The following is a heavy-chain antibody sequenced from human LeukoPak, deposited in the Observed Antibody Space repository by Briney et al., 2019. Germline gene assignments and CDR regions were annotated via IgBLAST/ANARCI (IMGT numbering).Heavy chain of an antibody. CDR2: ISSSSSTI. CDR3: ARKRPNYFDY. CDR1: GFTFSSYS. Sequence: GGSLRLSCAASGFTFSSYSMNWVRQAPGKGLEWVSYISSSSSTIYYADSVKGRFTISRDNAKNSLYLQMNSLRAEDTAVYYCARKRPNYFDYWGQGTLVTVSS. V-gene: IGHV3-48*01. J-gene: IGHJ4*02.